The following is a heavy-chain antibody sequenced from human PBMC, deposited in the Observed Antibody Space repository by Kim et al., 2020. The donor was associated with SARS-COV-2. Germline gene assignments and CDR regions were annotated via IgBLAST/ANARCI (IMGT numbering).Heavy chain of an antibody. CDR2: ISGSGGST. Sequence: GGSLRLSCAASGFTFSSYAMSWVRQAPGKGLEWVSAISGSGGSTYYADSVKGRLTISRDNSKNTLYLQMNSLRAEDTAVYYCAKDIVVVPAAIPHYYMDVWGKGTTVTVSS. CDR1: GFTFSSYA. CDR3: AKDIVVVPAAIPHYYMDV. J-gene: IGHJ6*03. D-gene: IGHD2-2*01. V-gene: IGHV3-23*01.